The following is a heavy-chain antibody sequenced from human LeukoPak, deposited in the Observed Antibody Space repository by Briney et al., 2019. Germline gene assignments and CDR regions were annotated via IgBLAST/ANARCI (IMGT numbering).Heavy chain of an antibody. CDR3: ARVQSIWYSSSWYFDY. CDR1: GFTFSSYG. D-gene: IGHD6-13*01. Sequence: PGGSLRLSCAASGFTFSSYGMYWVRQAPGKGLEWVAFIQHDGRDRYYADSVKGRFTISRDNSKNTLYLQMNSLRAEDTAVYYCARVQSIWYSSSWYFDYWGQGTLVTVSS. J-gene: IGHJ4*02. CDR2: IQHDGRDR. V-gene: IGHV3-30*02.